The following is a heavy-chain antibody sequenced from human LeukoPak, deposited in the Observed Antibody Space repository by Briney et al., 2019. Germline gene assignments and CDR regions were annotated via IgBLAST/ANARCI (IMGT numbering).Heavy chain of an antibody. CDR3: ARGFAGSSWSYYYYYYGMDV. V-gene: IGHV3-33*01. D-gene: IGHD6-13*01. Sequence: GRSLRLSCAASGFTFSSYGMHWVRQAPGKGLEWVAVIWYDGSNKYYADSVKGRFTISRDNSKNTLYLQMNSLRAEDTAVYYCARGFAGSSWSYYYYYYGMDVWGQGTTVTVSS. CDR2: IWYDGSNK. J-gene: IGHJ6*02. CDR1: GFTFSSYG.